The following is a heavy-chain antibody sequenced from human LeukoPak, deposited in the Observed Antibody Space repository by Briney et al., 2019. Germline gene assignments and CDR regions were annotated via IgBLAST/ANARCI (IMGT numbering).Heavy chain of an antibody. J-gene: IGHJ4*02. CDR2: INHSGST. V-gene: IGHV4-34*01. D-gene: IGHD6-19*01. CDR3: ARFISGWFILDY. Sequence: PSETLSLTCAVYGGSFSGYYWSWIRQPPGKGLEWIGEINHSGSTNYNPSLKSRVTIPVDTSKNQFSLKLSSVTAADTAVYYCARFISGWFILDYWGQGTLVTVSS. CDR1: GGSFSGYY.